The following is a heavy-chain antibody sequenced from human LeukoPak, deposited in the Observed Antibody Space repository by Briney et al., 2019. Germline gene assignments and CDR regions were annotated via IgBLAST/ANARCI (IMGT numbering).Heavy chain of an antibody. CDR2: IDWDDDK. D-gene: IGHD4-11*01. CDR3: ARIIPTTVTTEGYYYYMDV. CDR1: GFSLSTRGMC. V-gene: IGHV2-70*11. J-gene: IGHJ6*03. Sequence: SGPALVKPTQTLTLTCTFSGFSLSTRGMCVSWIRQPPAKALEWLARIDWDDDKYYSTSLKTRLTISKDTSKNQVVLTMTNMDPVDTATYYCARIIPTTVTTEGYYYYMDVWGKGTTVTVSS.